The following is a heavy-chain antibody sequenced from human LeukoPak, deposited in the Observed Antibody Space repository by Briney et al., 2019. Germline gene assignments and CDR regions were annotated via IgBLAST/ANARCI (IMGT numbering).Heavy chain of an antibody. J-gene: IGHJ4*02. Sequence: KTSETLSLTCAVYGGSFSGYYWSWIRQPPGKGLEWIGEINHSGSTNYNPSLKSRVTISVDTSKNQFSLKLSSVTAADTAVYYCARGRYSYGYFGYWGQGTLVTVSS. V-gene: IGHV4-34*01. CDR1: GGSFSGYY. CDR2: INHSGST. CDR3: ARGRYSYGYFGY. D-gene: IGHD5-18*01.